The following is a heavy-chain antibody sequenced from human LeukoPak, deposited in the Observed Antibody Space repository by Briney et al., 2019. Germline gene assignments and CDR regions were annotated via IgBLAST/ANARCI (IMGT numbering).Heavy chain of an antibody. V-gene: IGHV3-48*04. Sequence: GGSLRLSCAASGFAFSSHTMNWVRQAPGKGLEWVSSISSASTIIYYADSVKGRFTISRDNAKNSLYLQMNSLRAEDTAVYYCAGSKHMTTGDYWGQGTLVTVSS. D-gene: IGHD4-17*01. J-gene: IGHJ4*02. CDR3: AGSKHMTTGDY. CDR1: GFAFSSHT. CDR2: ISSASTII.